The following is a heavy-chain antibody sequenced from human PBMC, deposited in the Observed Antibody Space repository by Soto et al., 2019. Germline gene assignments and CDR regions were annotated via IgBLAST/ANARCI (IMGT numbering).Heavy chain of an antibody. J-gene: IGHJ4*02. CDR3: ARGRSSSFDF. D-gene: IGHD6-13*01. V-gene: IGHV6-1*01. Sequence: PXXTLSLTCDISADNVFSNAIAWNWIRQSPSRCLEWLARXYYRYXRYNEYEVYVXXRLLVNLXXYTNTFSLKLNSVTSEHTAVYYCARGRSSSFDFWGQGTPVTASS. CDR1: ADNVFSNAIA. CDR2: XYYRYXRYN.